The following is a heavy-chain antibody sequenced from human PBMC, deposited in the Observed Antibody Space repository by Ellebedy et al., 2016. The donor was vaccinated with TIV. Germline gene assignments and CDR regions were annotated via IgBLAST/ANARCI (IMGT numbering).Heavy chain of an antibody. J-gene: IGHJ4*02. D-gene: IGHD6-6*01. CDR1: GYTFTGYY. CDR3: ARVLIPYSSSGAFDY. CDR2: INPNSGGT. Sequence: ASVKVSXKASGYTFTGYYMHWVRQAPGQGLEWMGWINPNSGGTNYAQKFQGRVTMTRDTSISTAYMELSRLRSDDTAVYYCARVLIPYSSSGAFDYWGQGTLVTVSS. V-gene: IGHV1-2*02.